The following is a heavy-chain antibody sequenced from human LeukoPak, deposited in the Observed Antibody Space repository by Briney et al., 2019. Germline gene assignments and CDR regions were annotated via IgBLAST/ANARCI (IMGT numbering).Heavy chain of an antibody. CDR2: IYYSGST. Sequence: SETLSLTCTVSGGSISGFYWNWIRQPPGKGLEWIGYIYYSGSTNYNPSLKSRVTISVDTSKNQFSLKLSSVTAADTAVYYCARDGSGRYLYYFDYWGQGTLVIVSS. J-gene: IGHJ4*02. D-gene: IGHD3-10*01. CDR3: ARDGSGRYLYYFDY. V-gene: IGHV4-59*01. CDR1: GGSISGFY.